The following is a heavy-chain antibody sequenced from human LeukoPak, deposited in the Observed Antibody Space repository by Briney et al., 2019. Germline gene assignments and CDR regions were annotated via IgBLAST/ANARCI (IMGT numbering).Heavy chain of an antibody. CDR2: INHSGST. CDR3: ARAPAKRLRDTAMVRSYYFDY. D-gene: IGHD5-18*01. V-gene: IGHV4-34*01. CDR1: GGSFSGYY. Sequence: KPSETLSLTCAVYGGSFSGYYWSWIRQPPGKGLEWIGEINHSGSTNYNPSLKSRVTISVDTSKNQFSLKLSSVTAADTAVYYCARAPAKRLRDTAMVRSYYFDYWGQGTLVTVSS. J-gene: IGHJ4*02.